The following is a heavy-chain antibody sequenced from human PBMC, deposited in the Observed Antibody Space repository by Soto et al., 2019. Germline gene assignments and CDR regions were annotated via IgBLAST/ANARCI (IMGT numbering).Heavy chain of an antibody. CDR3: ARMTVATTYFDY. J-gene: IGHJ4*02. D-gene: IGHD5-12*01. CDR1: GGSFSGYY. Sequence: ETLSLTCAVYGGSFSGYYWSWIRQPPGKGLEWIGEINHSGSTNYNPSLKSRVTISVDTSKNQFSLKLSSVTAADTAVYYCARMTVATTYFDYWGQGTLVTVSS. CDR2: INHSGST. V-gene: IGHV4-34*01.